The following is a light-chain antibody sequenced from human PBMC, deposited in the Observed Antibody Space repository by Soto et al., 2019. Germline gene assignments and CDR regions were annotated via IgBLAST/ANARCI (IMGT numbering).Light chain of an antibody. CDR2: GAS. J-gene: IGKJ2*01. Sequence: EIVLTQSPGTLSFSPGERATLSRRASQSVSSDYLAWYQQKPGQAPRLLIYGASSRATGIPDRFSGGGSGTDFTLTVSRLEPEDFAVFYCQQYGSSPPTFGQGTKVDIK. CDR3: QQYGSSPPT. V-gene: IGKV3-20*01. CDR1: QSVSSDY.